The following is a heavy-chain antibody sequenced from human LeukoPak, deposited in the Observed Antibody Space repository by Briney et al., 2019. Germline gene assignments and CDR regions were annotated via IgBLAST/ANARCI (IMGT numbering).Heavy chain of an antibody. V-gene: IGHV3-23*01. Sequence: GGSLRLSCAASGFTFDYSAMTWVRQAPEKGLEWVSTINTGDITFYANSVKGRFTISRDNAKNTLYLQMNSLRAEDTAVYYCARVLFGHYGSGSFYSPFDYWGQGMLVTVSS. CDR2: INTGDIT. J-gene: IGHJ4*02. CDR3: ARVLFGHYGSGSFYSPFDY. D-gene: IGHD3-10*01. CDR1: GFTFDYSA.